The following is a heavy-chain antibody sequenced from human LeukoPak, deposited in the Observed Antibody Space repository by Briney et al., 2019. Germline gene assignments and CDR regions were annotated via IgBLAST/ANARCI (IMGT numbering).Heavy chain of an antibody. CDR1: GFTFSSYA. CDR2: ISGSGGST. Sequence: GGSLRLSCAASGFTFSSYAMSWVRQAPGKGLEWVSAISGSGGSTYYADSVKGRFTISRDNSKNTLYLQMNSLRAEDTAVYYCAKEDAGYYDFWSGTQIRWFDPWGQGTLVTVSS. J-gene: IGHJ5*02. CDR3: AKEDAGYYDFWSGTQIRWFDP. V-gene: IGHV3-23*01. D-gene: IGHD3-3*01.